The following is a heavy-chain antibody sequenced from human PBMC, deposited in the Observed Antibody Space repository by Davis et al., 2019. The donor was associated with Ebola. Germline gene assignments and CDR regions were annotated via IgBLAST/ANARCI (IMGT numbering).Heavy chain of an antibody. CDR2: INPNSGGT. CDR1: GYTFTSYG. D-gene: IGHD6-19*01. J-gene: IGHJ4*02. V-gene: IGHV1-2*04. CDR3: ARGKKWLVLDY. Sequence: ASVKVSCKASGYTFTSYGISWVRQAPGQGLEWMGWINPNSGGTNYAQKFQGWVTMTRDTSISTAYMELSRLRSDDTAVYYCARGKKWLVLDYWGQGTLVTASS.